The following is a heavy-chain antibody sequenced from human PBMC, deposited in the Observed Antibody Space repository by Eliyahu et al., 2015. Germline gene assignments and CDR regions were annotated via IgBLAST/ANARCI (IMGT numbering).Heavy chain of an antibody. CDR3: ARALATAFDI. CDR1: GFPXXDHY. V-gene: IGHV3-11*01. J-gene: IGHJ3*02. CDR2: ISSSGXTI. Sequence: QVQLVXSGGGLVKPGGXLRLSCAASGFPXXDHYXSWXRQAPGKGLEWVSYISSSGXTIYYADSVKGRFTISRDNAKNSLYLQMNSLRAEDTAVYYCARALATAFDIWGQGTMVTVSS.